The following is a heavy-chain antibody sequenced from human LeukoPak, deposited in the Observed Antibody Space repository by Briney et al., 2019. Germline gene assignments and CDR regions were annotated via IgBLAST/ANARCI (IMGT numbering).Heavy chain of an antibody. J-gene: IGHJ6*03. Sequence: GASVKVSCKASGYTFTGYYMHWVRQAPGQGLEWMGWINPNSGGTNYAQKFQGRVTMTRDTSISTAYMELSRLRSDDTAVYYCAITGGEWLRLPRGVTWYYMDVWGKGTTVTVSS. CDR2: INPNSGGT. CDR3: AITGGEWLRLPRGVTWYYMDV. D-gene: IGHD5-12*01. CDR1: GYTFTGYY. V-gene: IGHV1-2*02.